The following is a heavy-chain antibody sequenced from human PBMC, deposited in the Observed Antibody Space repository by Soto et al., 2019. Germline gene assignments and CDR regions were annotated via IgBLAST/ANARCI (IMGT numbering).Heavy chain of an antibody. V-gene: IGHV4-31*03. CDR2: IYYSGST. CDR1: GGSISSGGYY. CDR3: ARDGETAMARNNWFDP. J-gene: IGHJ5*02. D-gene: IGHD5-18*01. Sequence: LSLTCTVSGGSISSGGYYWSWIRQHPGKGLEWIGYIYYSGSTYYNPSLKSRVTISVDTSKNQFSLKLSSVTAADTAVYYCARDGETAMARNNWFDPWGQGTLVTVSS.